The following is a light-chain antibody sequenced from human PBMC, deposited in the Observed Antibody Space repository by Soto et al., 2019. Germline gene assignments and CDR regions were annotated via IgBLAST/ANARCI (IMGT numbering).Light chain of an antibody. J-gene: IGKJ5*01. Sequence: DIQMTQSPSTLSASIGDRVTITCRASQTITRWMAWYQQKPGKAPKLLIYDASTLESGVPSRFSGSRSGTHFTFTISNLQPEDIATYYCQQYENLPTFGQGTRLEI. CDR3: QQYENLPT. CDR2: DAS. V-gene: IGKV1-5*01. CDR1: QTITRW.